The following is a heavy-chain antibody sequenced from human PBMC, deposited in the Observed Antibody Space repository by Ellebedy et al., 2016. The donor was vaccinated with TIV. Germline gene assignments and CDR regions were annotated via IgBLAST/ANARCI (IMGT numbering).Heavy chain of an antibody. CDR3: ASTPFSAGSGYHPHDY. CDR2: IYYNENT. J-gene: IGHJ4*02. CDR1: GASISSYY. D-gene: IGHD5-12*01. V-gene: IGHV4-59*08. Sequence: MPSETLSLTCTVSGASISSYYWSWIRRPPGKGLEWIGYIYYNENTNYTPSLKSRVTISVDKSTNQFSLNLNYVTAADTAVYFCASTPFSAGSGYHPHDYWGQGILVTVSS.